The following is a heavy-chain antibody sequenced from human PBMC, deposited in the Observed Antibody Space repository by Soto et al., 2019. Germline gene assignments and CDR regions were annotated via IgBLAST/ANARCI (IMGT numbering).Heavy chain of an antibody. V-gene: IGHV1-69*13. CDR3: ARYGGSGGSYYFDY. CDR2: IIPIFGTA. CDR1: GGTFSSYA. D-gene: IGHD4-17*01. J-gene: IGHJ4*02. Sequence: SVKVSCKASGGTFSSYAISWVRQAPGQGLEWMGGIIPIFGTANYAQKFQGRVTITADESTSTAYMGLSSLRSEDTAVYYCARYGGSGGSYYFDYWGQGTLVTVSS.